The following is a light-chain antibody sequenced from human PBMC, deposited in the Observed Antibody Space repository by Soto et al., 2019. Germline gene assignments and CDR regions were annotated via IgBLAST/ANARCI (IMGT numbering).Light chain of an antibody. CDR2: GAF. V-gene: IGKV3-20*01. CDR1: PSVPNY. J-gene: IGKJ5*01. CDR3: QQYVTSAIT. Sequence: EIVLTQSPATLSSSPGETAXXXXXASPSVPNYVAWYQQKPGQAPRLLIYGAFNRATGIPDRFSGSGSGTDFTLTISRLEPEDFALYYCQQYVTSAITFGQGTRLEIK.